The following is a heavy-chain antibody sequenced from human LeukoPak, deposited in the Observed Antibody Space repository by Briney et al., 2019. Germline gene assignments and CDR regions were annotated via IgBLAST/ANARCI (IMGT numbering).Heavy chain of an antibody. CDR2: INPSGGST. CDR1: GYTFTSYY. J-gene: IGHJ5*02. Sequence: GASVKVSCKASGYTFTSYYMHWVRQAPGQGLEWMGIINPSGGSTSYAQKFQGRVTMTRDTSTSTVYMELSSLRSEDTAVYYCARERSLVGATPAWFDPWGQGTLVTVSS. V-gene: IGHV1-46*01. D-gene: IGHD1-26*01. CDR3: ARERSLVGATPAWFDP.